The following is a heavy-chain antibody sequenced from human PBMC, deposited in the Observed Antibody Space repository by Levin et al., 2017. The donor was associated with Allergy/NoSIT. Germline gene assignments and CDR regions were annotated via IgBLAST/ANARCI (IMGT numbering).Heavy chain of an antibody. D-gene: IGHD4-23*01. CDR3: ARDGGNPIQGYYYGMDV. CDR2: IKQDGSEK. Sequence: GGSLRLSCAASGFTFSSYWMSWVRQAPGKGLEWVANIKQDGSEKYYVDSVKGRFTISRDNAKNSLYLQMNSLRAEDTAVYYCARDGGNPIQGYYYGMDVWGQGTTVTVSS. V-gene: IGHV3-7*01. CDR1: GFTFSSYW. J-gene: IGHJ6*02.